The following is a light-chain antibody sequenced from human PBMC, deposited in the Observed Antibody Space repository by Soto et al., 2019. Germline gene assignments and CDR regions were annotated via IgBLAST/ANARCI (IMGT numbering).Light chain of an antibody. V-gene: IGKV1-39*01. CDR2: AAS. Sequence: DIQMTQSPSSLFASVGDSVTITCRASQTITTYLNWYRQKPGKAPKLLIYAASSLQSGVPSRFSGSGSETEFTLTISSLQPEDFATYYCQQSYSTPFTFAPGTKVDIK. CDR1: QTITTY. J-gene: IGKJ3*01. CDR3: QQSYSTPFT.